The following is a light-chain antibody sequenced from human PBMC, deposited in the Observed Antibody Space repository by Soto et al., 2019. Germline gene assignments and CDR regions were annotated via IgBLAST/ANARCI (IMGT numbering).Light chain of an antibody. CDR1: QSVSSDY. V-gene: IGKV3-11*01. J-gene: IGKJ4*01. CDR2: DAS. CDR3: HQRSKWPLT. Sequence: EIVLTQSPGTLSLSPGERATLSCRASQSVSSDYLAWYQQKPGQTPKVLIYDASNRATDIPARFSGSGSGTDFTLTISSIEPEDSAVYYCHQRSKWPLTFGGGTKVDIK.